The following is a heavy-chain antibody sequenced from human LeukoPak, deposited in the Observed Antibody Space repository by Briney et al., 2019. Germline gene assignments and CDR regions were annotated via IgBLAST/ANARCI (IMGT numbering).Heavy chain of an antibody. CDR1: GFTFSDYY. Sequence: GGSLRLSCAASGFTFSDYYMSWIRQAPGKGPEWVSYISSSGSTIYYADSVKGRFTISRDNAKNSLYPQMNSLRAEDTAVYYCARDGVTIFGVVDNWFDPWGQGTLVTVSS. V-gene: IGHV3-11*01. CDR2: ISSSGSTI. CDR3: ARDGVTIFGVVDNWFDP. D-gene: IGHD3-3*01. J-gene: IGHJ5*02.